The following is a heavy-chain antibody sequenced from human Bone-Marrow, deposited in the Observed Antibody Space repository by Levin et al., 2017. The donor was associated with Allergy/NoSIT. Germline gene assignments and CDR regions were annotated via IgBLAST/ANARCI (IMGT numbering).Heavy chain of an antibody. CDR3: ARLRRGDWYFDL. CDR2: INHSGST. CDR1: GGSFSGYY. V-gene: IGHV4-34*01. J-gene: IGHJ2*01. D-gene: IGHD5-12*01. Sequence: ASETLSLTCAVYGGSFSGYYWSWIRQPPGKGLEWIGEINHSGSTNYNPSLKSRVTISVDTSKNQFSLKLSTVTAADTAVYYCARLRRGDWYFDLWGRGTLVTVSS.